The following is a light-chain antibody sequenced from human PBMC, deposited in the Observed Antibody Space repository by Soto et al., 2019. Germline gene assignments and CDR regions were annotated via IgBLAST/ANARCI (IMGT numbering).Light chain of an antibody. CDR3: RQYGSSPWT. Sequence: EIVLTQSPGTLSLSPGERATLSCRASQSVSSNYLAWYQQKPGQAPRLLIYGASSRATGIPDRFSGSGSGTDFTLAHSRLEHEDLAVYYCRQYGSSPWTFGLGTPVAI. CDR2: GAS. J-gene: IGKJ1*01. CDR1: QSVSSNY. V-gene: IGKV3-20*01.